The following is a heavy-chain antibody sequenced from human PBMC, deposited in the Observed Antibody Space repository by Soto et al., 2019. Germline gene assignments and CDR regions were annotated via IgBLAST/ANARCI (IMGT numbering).Heavy chain of an antibody. D-gene: IGHD3-22*01. J-gene: IGHJ5*02. CDR1: GVNFSSYA. V-gene: IGHV3-23*01. Sequence: GGSLRLSCAASGVNFSSYAMNWVRQAPGKGLEWVSTISDTGGGTFYAGSVKGRFTISRDNSKNTLYLQVHSLRADDSAIYFCAVGRHKTSGSNTWFDPWGRGTLVTVS. CDR3: AVGRHKTSGSNTWFDP. CDR2: ISDTGGGT.